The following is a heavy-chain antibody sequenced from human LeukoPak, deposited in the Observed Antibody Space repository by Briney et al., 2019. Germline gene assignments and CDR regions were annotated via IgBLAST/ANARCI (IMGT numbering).Heavy chain of an antibody. V-gene: IGHV1-18*01. CDR2: ISAYNGNT. Sequence: ASVKVCCKASGYTFTSYGISWVRQAPGQGLEWMGWISAYNGNTNYAQKLQGRVTMTTDTSTSTAYMELRSLRSDDTAVYYCARANPRTGSSWFDYWGQGTLVTVSS. D-gene: IGHD6-13*01. J-gene: IGHJ4*02. CDR1: GYTFTSYG. CDR3: ARANPRTGSSWFDY.